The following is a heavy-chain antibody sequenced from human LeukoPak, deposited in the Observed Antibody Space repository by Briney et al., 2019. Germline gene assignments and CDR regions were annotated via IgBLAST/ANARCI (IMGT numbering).Heavy chain of an antibody. V-gene: IGHV3-23*01. J-gene: IGHJ4*02. CDR1: GFTFSSYA. D-gene: IGHD6-6*01. CDR3: AKGSVGAARLYYFDY. CDR2: ISGSGGST. Sequence: GGSLRLSCAASGFTFSSYAMSWVRQAPGKGLEWVSAISGSGGSTYYADSVKGRFTISRDNSKNTLYLLMNSLRAEDTAVYYCAKGSVGAARLYYFDYWGQGTLVTVSS.